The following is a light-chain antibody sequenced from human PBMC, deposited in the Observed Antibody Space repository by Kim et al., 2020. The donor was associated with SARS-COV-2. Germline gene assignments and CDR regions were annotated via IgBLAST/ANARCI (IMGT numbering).Light chain of an antibody. CDR2: DGT. CDR3: HQYNNWPLYT. J-gene: IGKJ2*01. Sequence: VSPGESATLSCRASQSVSSNFAAYHQQPPHPPPRLLYDGTTSATTSPASLSSGGSGTAFTPTISSLQSPEYAVYYCHQYNNWPLYTFGQGTKLEI. CDR1: QSVSSN. V-gene: IGKV3-15*01.